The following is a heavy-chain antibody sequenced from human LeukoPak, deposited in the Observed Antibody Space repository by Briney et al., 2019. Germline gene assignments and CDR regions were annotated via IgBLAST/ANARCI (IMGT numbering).Heavy chain of an antibody. J-gene: IGHJ4*02. V-gene: IGHV4-61*02. Sequence: SETLSLTCTVSGGSISSSSYYWGWIRQPAGEGLEWSGRIYTSGSTNYNPSLKSRVTISIDTSKNQFSLKLSSVTAADTAVYYCARATVTSYYFDYWGQGTLVTVSS. CDR3: ARATVTSYYFDY. CDR1: GGSISSSSYY. D-gene: IGHD4-17*01. CDR2: IYTSGST.